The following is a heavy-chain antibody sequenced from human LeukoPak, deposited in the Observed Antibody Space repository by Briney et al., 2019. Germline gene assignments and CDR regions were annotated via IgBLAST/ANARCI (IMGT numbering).Heavy chain of an antibody. CDR3: ASGRDSSSWYFDY. D-gene: IGHD6-13*01. Sequence: SETLSLTCTVSGGSISSYYWSWIRQPPGKGLEWIGYIYHSGSTNYNPSLKSRVTISVDTSKNQFSLKLSSVTAADTAVYYCASGRDSSSWYFDYWGQGTLVTVSS. CDR1: GGSISSYY. J-gene: IGHJ4*02. V-gene: IGHV4-59*08. CDR2: IYHSGST.